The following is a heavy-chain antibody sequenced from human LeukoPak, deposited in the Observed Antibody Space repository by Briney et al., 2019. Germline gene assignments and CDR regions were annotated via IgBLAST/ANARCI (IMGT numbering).Heavy chain of an antibody. CDR2: IYSGGST. J-gene: IGHJ4*02. D-gene: IGHD1-26*01. Sequence: GGSLRLSCAASGFSVSSNYMSWVRQAPGKGLEWVSVIYSGGSTYYADSVKGRFTISRDNSKNTLYLQMNSLRAEDTAVYYCAREVKLLYYFDYWGQGTLVTVSS. V-gene: IGHV3-53*01. CDR1: GFSVSSNY. CDR3: AREVKLLYYFDY.